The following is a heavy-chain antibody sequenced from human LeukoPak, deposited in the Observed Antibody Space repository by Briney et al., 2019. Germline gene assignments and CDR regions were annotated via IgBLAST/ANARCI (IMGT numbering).Heavy chain of an antibody. J-gene: IGHJ4*02. V-gene: IGHV3-7*01. CDR3: AREFRGVIRYFDY. CDR1: GFTFSYYW. Sequence: PGGSLRLSCAASGFTFSYYWMSWVRQAPGKGLEWVANIKQDGSEKYQVDSVKGRFTISRDNAKNSLYLQMNSLRAEDTAVYYCAREFRGVIRYFDYWGQGTLVTVSS. CDR2: IKQDGSEK. D-gene: IGHD3-10*01.